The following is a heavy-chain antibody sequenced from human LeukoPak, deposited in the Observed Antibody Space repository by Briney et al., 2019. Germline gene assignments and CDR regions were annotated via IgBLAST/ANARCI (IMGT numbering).Heavy chain of an antibody. CDR3: AKDQDVAAAGTWGSIDY. CDR2: ISYDATNE. CDR1: GFTFSNYG. D-gene: IGHD6-13*01. J-gene: IGHJ4*02. V-gene: IGHV3-30*18. Sequence: GGSLRLSCAASGFTFSNYGIHWFRQAPGKGLEWVAVISYDATNEYYTDSVKGRFTISRDNSRNTLYLQMNSLRAEDTAVYYCAKDQDVAAAGTWGSIDYWGQGTLVTVSS.